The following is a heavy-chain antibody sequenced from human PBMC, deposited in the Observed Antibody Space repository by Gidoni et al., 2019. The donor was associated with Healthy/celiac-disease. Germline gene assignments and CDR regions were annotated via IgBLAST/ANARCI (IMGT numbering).Heavy chain of an antibody. D-gene: IGHD6-13*01. V-gene: IGHV3-74*01. Sequence: EVQLVESGGGLVQPGGSLRLSCAASGVPCSSYWMHWVRQAPGKGRVWVSRINSDGSSTSYADSVKDRFTTSSDNAKNTLYLQMNSLRAEDTAVYYCARRGQQLVPYYYYMDVWGQGTTVTVSS. CDR2: INSDGSST. CDR3: ARRGQQLVPYYYYMDV. CDR1: GVPCSSYW. J-gene: IGHJ6*03.